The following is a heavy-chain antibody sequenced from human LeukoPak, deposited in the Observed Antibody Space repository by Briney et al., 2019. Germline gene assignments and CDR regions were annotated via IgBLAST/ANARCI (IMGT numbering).Heavy chain of an antibody. D-gene: IGHD3-3*01. CDR3: ASNLVNYDFWSGYLSYFDY. Sequence: TSETLSLTCTVSGGSISSSSYYWGWIRQPPGKGLEWIGYIYYSGSTNYNPSLKSRVTISVDTSKNQFSLKLSSVTAADTAVYYCASNLVNYDFWSGYLSYFDYWGQGTLVTVSS. CDR1: GGSISSSSYY. V-gene: IGHV4-61*05. J-gene: IGHJ4*02. CDR2: IYYSGST.